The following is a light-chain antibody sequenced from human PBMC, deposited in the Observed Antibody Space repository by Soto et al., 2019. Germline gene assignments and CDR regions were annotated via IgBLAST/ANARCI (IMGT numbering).Light chain of an antibody. J-gene: IGLJ1*01. V-gene: IGLV2-14*01. CDR1: GSDVGGYVY. CDR3: SSYTSSSTFV. Sequence: QSALTQPASVSGSPGQSITISCAGTGSDVGGYVYVSWYQQHPGKAPKLMIYDVTNRPSGVSSRFSGSKSGNTASLTISGLQAEDETDYYCSSYTSSSTFVFGTGTKLTVL. CDR2: DVT.